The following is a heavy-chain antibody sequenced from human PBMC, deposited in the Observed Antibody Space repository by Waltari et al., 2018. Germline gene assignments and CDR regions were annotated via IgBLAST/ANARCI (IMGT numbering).Heavy chain of an antibody. D-gene: IGHD5-18*01. CDR2: IYYSGST. CDR3: ASAETAMGFDY. CDR1: GGSISSYY. V-gene: IGHV4-59*01. J-gene: IGHJ4*02. Sequence: QVQLQESGPGLVKPSETLSLTCTVSGGSISSYYWRWIRQPPGKGLEWIGYIYYSGSTNYNPSLKSRVTISVDTSKNQFSLKLSSVTAADTAVYYCASAETAMGFDYWGQGTLVTVSS.